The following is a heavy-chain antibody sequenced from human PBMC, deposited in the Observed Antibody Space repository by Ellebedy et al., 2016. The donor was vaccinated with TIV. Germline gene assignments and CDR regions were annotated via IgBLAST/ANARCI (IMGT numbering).Heavy chain of an antibody. CDR2: ISAYNGNT. Sequence: AASVKVSCKASGYTFTSYGISWVRQAPGQGLEWMGWISAYNGNTNYAQKLQGRVTMTNDTSTSTAYMELRSLRSDDTAVYYCARELRRVAVAGTGLDYWGQGTLVTVSS. D-gene: IGHD6-19*01. CDR3: ARELRRVAVAGTGLDY. J-gene: IGHJ4*02. V-gene: IGHV1-18*04. CDR1: GYTFTSYG.